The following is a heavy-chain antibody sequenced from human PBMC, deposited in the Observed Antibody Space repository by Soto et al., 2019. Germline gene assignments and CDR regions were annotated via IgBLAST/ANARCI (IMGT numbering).Heavy chain of an antibody. V-gene: IGHV3-73*01. Sequence: EVQLVESGGGLVQPGGSLKLSCAASGFTFSGSAMHWVRQASGKGLEWVGRIRSKANSYATAYAASVKGRFTISRDDSKNTAYLQMNSLKTEDTAVYYCTRSGASGYDYVTLTYYYYHMDVWGKGTTVTVSS. CDR2: IRSKANSYAT. CDR3: TRSGASGYDYVTLTYYYYHMDV. D-gene: IGHD5-12*01. J-gene: IGHJ6*03. CDR1: GFTFSGSA.